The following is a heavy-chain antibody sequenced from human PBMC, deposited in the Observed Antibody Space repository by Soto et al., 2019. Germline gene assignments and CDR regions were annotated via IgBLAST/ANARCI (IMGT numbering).Heavy chain of an antibody. CDR1: GFTFSRYG. V-gene: IGHV3-33*01. J-gene: IGHJ4*02. Sequence: GGSLRLSCAASGFTFSRYGMHWVRQAPGKGLEWVALIWNDGIRKVYVDSVKGRFTISRDNSKNTLDLQMNSLRAEDTAVYYCARDDDYEANTFDYWGPGTLVTVSS. D-gene: IGHD3-22*01. CDR2: IWNDGIRK. CDR3: ARDDDYEANTFDY.